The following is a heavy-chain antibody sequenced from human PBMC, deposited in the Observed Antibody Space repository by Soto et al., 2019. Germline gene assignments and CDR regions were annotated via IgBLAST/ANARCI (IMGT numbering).Heavy chain of an antibody. D-gene: IGHD5-18*01. J-gene: IGHJ4*02. V-gene: IGHV3-9*01. CDR2: ISWNSGSI. Sequence: EVQLVESGGGLVQPGRSLRLSCAASGFTFDDYAMHWVRQAPGKGLEGVSGISWNSGSIGYADSVKGRFTLSRDNAKNSLYLQMNSLRAEDTALYYCAKAVGSYGNFDYWGQGTLVTASS. CDR1: GFTFDDYA. CDR3: AKAVGSYGNFDY.